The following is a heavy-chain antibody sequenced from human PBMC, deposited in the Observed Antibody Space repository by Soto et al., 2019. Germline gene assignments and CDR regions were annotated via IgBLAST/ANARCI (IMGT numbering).Heavy chain of an antibody. J-gene: IGHJ6*02. CDR1: GYTFTGYY. CDR3: ARVKVLGRSTYYYDGMDV. V-gene: IGHV1-2*04. CDR2: INPNSGGT. Sequence: QVQLVQSGAEVKKPGASVKVSCKASGYTFTGYYMHWVRQAPGQGLEWMGWINPNSGGTNYAQKFQGWVTMTRDTSNSTAYMELSRLRSDDTAVYYCARVKVLGRSTYYYDGMDVWGQGTTGTVSS. D-gene: IGHD3-16*01.